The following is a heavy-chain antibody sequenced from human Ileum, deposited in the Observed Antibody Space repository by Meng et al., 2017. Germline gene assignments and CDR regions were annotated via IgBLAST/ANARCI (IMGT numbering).Heavy chain of an antibody. CDR3: TNDRLNH. J-gene: IGHJ1*01. Sequence: EVELVQPGGGLAPPGGSLRLSCAASGFTFTAHWMDWVRQGPGKGLVWVSRINPDGSDPTYADSVKGRFTISRDNAKNTVYLQMNSLRAEDTALYYCTNDRLNHWGQGALVTVSS. V-gene: IGHV3-74*01. CDR1: GFTFTAHW. CDR2: INPDGSDP. D-gene: IGHD1-1*01.